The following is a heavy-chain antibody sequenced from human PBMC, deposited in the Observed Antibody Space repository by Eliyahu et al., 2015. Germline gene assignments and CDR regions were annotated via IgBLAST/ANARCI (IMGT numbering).Heavy chain of an antibody. V-gene: IGHV3-33*01. J-gene: IGHJ6*02. D-gene: IGHD3-10*01. CDR3: ARDIELLWFGGLMDV. CDR1: SSYG. Sequence: SSYGMHWVRQAPGKGLEWVAVIWYDGSNKYYADSVKGRFTISRDNSKNTLYLQMNSLRAEDTAVYYCARDIELLWFGGLMDVWGQGTTVTVSS. CDR2: IWYDGSNK.